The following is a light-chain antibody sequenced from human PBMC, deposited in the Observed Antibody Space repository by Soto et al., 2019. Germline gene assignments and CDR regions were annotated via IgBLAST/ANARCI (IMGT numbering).Light chain of an antibody. Sequence: QTVVTQPPSVSGAPGQRVTISCTGSNSNIETEYDVHWYQQLPGTAPKLLIYGKNIRPSGVPGRFSGSKSGTSASLAITGLQAEDEADYYCQSYDSSLSAVVFGGGTKLTVL. CDR2: GKN. CDR1: NSNIETEYD. J-gene: IGLJ2*01. CDR3: QSYDSSLSAVV. V-gene: IGLV1-40*01.